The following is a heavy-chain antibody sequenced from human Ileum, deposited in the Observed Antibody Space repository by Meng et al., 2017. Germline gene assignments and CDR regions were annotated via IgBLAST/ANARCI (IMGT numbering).Heavy chain of an antibody. J-gene: IGHJ4*02. CDR3: ARTRRGSSGWYMGY. V-gene: IGHV4-34*01. D-gene: IGHD6-19*01. Sequence: QLQVQQWGAGLLKPSETLSLTCAVYGGSFSGYYWSWIRQPPGKGLEWIGEINHSGSTNYNPSLKSRVTISVDTSKNQFSLKLSSVTAADTAVYYCARTRRGSSGWYMGYWGQGTLVTVSS. CDR2: INHSGST. CDR1: GGSFSGYY.